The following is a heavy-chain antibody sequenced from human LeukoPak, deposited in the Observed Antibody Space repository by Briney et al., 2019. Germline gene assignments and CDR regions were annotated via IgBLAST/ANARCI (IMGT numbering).Heavy chain of an antibody. D-gene: IGHD2-15*01. J-gene: IGHJ4*02. V-gene: IGHV3-30-3*01. Sequence: GGSLRLSCVGSGFTFNSYAFHWVRQAPGKGLEWVAVISSEGTFKYYADPVKGRFTISRDKSKKTLSLQMNSLKTEDTAVYYCARAVVAASTPSDYWGQGTPVTVSS. CDR3: ARAVVAASTPSDY. CDR1: GFTFNSYA. CDR2: ISSEGTFK.